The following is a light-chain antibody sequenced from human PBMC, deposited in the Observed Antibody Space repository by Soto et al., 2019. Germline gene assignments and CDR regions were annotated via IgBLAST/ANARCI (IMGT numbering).Light chain of an antibody. Sequence: DIQMTQSPSSLSASVGDRVTITCRASQSISSYLNWYQQKPGKAPNLLIYAASTLQSGVPSRFSGSGSGTEFTLTISSLQSEDFATYSCQQLHSWGVTFGGGTKVDI. J-gene: IGKJ4*01. CDR2: AAS. CDR3: QQLHSWGVT. CDR1: QSISSY. V-gene: IGKV1-39*01.